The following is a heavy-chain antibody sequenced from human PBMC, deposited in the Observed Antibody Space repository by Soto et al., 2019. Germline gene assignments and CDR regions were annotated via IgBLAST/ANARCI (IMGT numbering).Heavy chain of an antibody. V-gene: IGHV4-31*03. CDR1: GGPFPNGGYY. CDR2: THYSGDT. CDR3: ARGVRFIAAAGTGFDY. J-gene: IGHJ4*01. Sequence: SETLSLTCNVSGGPFPNGGYYWSWIREEPAKGLEWIGYTHYSGDTSYNPSLSSRVTRSTDASKHQFTLKLNSVTAADTAVYYCARGVRFIAAAGTGFDYWGDGTLVTISS. D-gene: IGHD6-13*01.